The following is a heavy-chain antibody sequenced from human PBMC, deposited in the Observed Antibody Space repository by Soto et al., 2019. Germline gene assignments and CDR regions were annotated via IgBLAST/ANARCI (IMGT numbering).Heavy chain of an antibody. CDR2: INADYGNT. CDR1: GYTFTNYG. CDR3: ARKSLSNFNWFDQ. V-gene: IGHV1-18*04. J-gene: IGHJ5*02. D-gene: IGHD4-4*01. Sequence: ASVKVSCKASGYTFTNYGITWVRQAPGQGLEWMGWINADYGNTNYEQKFQGRVTMTTDTSTNTAYMELRSLRSDDTAVYYCARKSLSNFNWFDQWGQGTMVTVSS.